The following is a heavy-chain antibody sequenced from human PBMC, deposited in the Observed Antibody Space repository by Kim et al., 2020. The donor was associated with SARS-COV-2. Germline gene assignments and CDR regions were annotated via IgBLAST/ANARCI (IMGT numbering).Heavy chain of an antibody. CDR2: TWYDGSNK. Sequence: GGSLRLSCAASGFSFSSYGMHWVRQAPGKGLEWVAVTWYDGSNKYYADSVKGRFTISRDNSKNTLYLQMNSLRAEDTAVYYCARDLGSSTDDYTDACGKG. CDR1: GFSFSSYG. D-gene: IGHD2-2*03. CDR3: ARDLGSSTDDYTDA. V-gene: IGHV3-33*01. J-gene: IGHJ6*03.